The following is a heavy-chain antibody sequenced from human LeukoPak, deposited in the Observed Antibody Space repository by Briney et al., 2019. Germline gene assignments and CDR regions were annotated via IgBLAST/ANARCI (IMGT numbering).Heavy chain of an antibody. CDR3: ASRKSGSYFPSIDY. J-gene: IGHJ4*02. V-gene: IGHV4-61*01. CDR2: IYYSGST. D-gene: IGHD1-26*01. CDR1: GGSVSSGSYY. Sequence: SETLSLTCTVSGGSVSSGSYYWSWIRQPPGKGLEWIGYIYYSGSTNYNPSLKCRVTMSIDTSKNQFSLKLSSVTAADTAVYYCASRKSGSYFPSIDYWGQGTLVTVSS.